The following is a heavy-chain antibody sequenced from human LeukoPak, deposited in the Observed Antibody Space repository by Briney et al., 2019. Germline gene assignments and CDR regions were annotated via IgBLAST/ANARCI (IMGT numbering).Heavy chain of an antibody. D-gene: IGHD3-3*01. CDR3: ARDLEWSNENAEYFQH. V-gene: IGHV1-69*05. J-gene: IGHJ1*01. Sequence: SVKVSCKASGGTFSSYAISWVRQAPGQRLEWMGGIIPIFGTANYAQKFQGRVTITTDESTSTAYMELSSLRSEDTAVYYCARDLEWSNENAEYFQHWGQGTLVTVSS. CDR1: GGTFSSYA. CDR2: IIPIFGTA.